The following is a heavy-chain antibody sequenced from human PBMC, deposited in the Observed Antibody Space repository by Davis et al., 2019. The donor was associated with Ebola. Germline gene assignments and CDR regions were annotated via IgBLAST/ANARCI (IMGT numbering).Heavy chain of an antibody. V-gene: IGHV4-59*06. CDR2: IYYSGST. J-gene: IGHJ4*02. Sequence: SETLSLTCTVSGDSMESFYWSWIRQPPGKGLEWIGYIYYSGSTYYNPSLKSRVSISEDTSKNQFSLSLSSVTAADTAVYYCASKGGLCSGGSCVTHDYWGQGTLVTVSS. D-gene: IGHD2-15*01. CDR3: ASKGGLCSGGSCVTHDY. CDR1: GDSMESFY.